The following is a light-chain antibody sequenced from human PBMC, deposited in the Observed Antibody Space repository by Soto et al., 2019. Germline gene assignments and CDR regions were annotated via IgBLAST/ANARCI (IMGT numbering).Light chain of an antibody. Sequence: EIVLTQSPGTRSLSPGERATLSCRASQSVSSSYLAWYQQKPGQAPRLLIYGASSRATGIPDRFSGSGYGTDFTLTISRLEPEDFAVYYCQQYGSSPRTFGQGTNVEIK. CDR2: GAS. CDR1: QSVSSSY. V-gene: IGKV3-20*01. CDR3: QQYGSSPRT. J-gene: IGKJ1*01.